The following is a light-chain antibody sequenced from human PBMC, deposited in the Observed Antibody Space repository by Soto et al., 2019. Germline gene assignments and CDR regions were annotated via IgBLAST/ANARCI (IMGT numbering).Light chain of an antibody. Sequence: QSALTQPASVSGSPGQSITISCTGTSSDVGGYNYVSWYQQHPGKAPKLMIYEVSNRPSGVSNRFSGSKSGNTASLTISGLQAEAEADYYCSSYTSSSTLGVVFGGGTKVTVL. V-gene: IGLV2-14*01. CDR1: SSDVGGYNY. J-gene: IGLJ2*01. CDR2: EVS. CDR3: SSYTSSSTLGVV.